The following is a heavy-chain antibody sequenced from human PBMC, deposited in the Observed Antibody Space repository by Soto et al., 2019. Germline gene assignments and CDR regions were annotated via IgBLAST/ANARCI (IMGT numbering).Heavy chain of an antibody. D-gene: IGHD2-2*01. V-gene: IGHV3-21*01. Sequence: EVQLVESGGGLVKPGGSLRLSCAASGFTFSSYSMNWVRQAPGKGLEWVSSISSSSSYIYYADSVKGRFTNSRDNAKKSLYLQMKRLRAEDKAVYYCARGGVVPAAERRNHYYYGMDVWGQGTTVTVSS. J-gene: IGHJ6*02. CDR3: ARGGVVPAAERRNHYYYGMDV. CDR2: ISSSSSYI. CDR1: GFTFSSYS.